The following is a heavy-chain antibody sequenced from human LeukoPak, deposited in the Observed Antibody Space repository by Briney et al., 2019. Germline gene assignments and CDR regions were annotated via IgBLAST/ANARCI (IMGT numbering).Heavy chain of an antibody. CDR3: AKVRGRPPHDAFDI. Sequence: PGGSLRPSCAASGFTFSNYGMNWVRQAPGKGLEWVSAISGSGGSTYYANSVKGRFTISRDNSKNTLYLQMNSLRAEDTAVYYCAKVRGRPPHDAFDIWGQGTMVTVSS. V-gene: IGHV3-23*01. CDR1: GFTFSNYG. J-gene: IGHJ3*02. CDR2: ISGSGGST.